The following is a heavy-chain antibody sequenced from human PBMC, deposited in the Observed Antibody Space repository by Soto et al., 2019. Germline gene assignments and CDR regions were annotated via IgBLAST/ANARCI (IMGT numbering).Heavy chain of an antibody. V-gene: IGHV4-30-4*01. Sequence: QVQLQESGPGLVKPSQTLSLTCTVSGGSISSGDHYWTWIRQSPGKGLEWNGYISYRSSTYYNPTRKTRVSISVDSSKTQYSRNLTSLTVADTAVYSCAREFYGAPGYWGQGTLVTVSS. J-gene: IGHJ4*02. CDR1: GGSISSGDHY. CDR3: AREFYGAPGY. CDR2: ISYRSST. D-gene: IGHD4-17*01.